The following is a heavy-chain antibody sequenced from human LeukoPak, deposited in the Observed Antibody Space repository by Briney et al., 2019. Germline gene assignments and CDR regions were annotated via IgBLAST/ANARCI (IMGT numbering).Heavy chain of an antibody. CDR2: INHSGST. J-gene: IGHJ4*02. V-gene: IGHV4-34*01. CDR3: ARGRIAAAGAFDY. CDR1: GFTFSSYG. Sequence: GSLRLSCAASGFTFSSYGMNWVRQPPGKGLEWIGEINHSGSTNYNPSLKSRVTISVDTSKNQFSLKLSSVTAADTAVYYCARGRIAAAGAFDYWGQGTLVTVSS. D-gene: IGHD6-13*01.